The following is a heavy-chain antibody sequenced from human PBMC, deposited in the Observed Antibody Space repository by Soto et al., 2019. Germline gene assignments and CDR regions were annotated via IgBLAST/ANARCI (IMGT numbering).Heavy chain of an antibody. CDR2: ISSGSSNI. J-gene: IGHJ4*02. D-gene: IGHD2-15*01. Sequence: PGGSPTLSCAGSGFAFRSYNMNWVRQPPGKGLEWVASISSGSSNIYYADSVKGRFTISRDNAKDSLYLQMDSLRAEDSAVYYCASATVVAGTFDFWGQGTLLTVSS. V-gene: IGHV3-21*01. CDR3: ASATVVAGTFDF. CDR1: GFAFRSYN.